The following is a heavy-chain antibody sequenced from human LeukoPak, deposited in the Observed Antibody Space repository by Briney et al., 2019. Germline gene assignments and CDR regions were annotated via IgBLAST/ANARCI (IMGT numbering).Heavy chain of an antibody. Sequence: QTGGSLRLSWAASGFTFSSYAMSWVRQAPGKGLEWVPAISGSGGSTYYADSVKGRFTISRDNSKNTLYLQMNSLRAEDTAVYYCAKDDGIPDYWGQGTLVTVSS. CDR3: AKDDGIPDY. J-gene: IGHJ4*02. CDR2: ISGSGGST. D-gene: IGHD1-1*01. CDR1: GFTFSSYA. V-gene: IGHV3-23*01.